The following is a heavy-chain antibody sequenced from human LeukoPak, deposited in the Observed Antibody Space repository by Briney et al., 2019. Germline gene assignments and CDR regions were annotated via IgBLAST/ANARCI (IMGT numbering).Heavy chain of an antibody. D-gene: IGHD3-3*01. V-gene: IGHV4-39*01. CDR1: GDSISTSYSY. CDR2: IYYTGNT. J-gene: IGHJ4*02. CDR3: ARQTGVGLFILP. Sequence: SETLSLTCTVSGDSISTSYSYWGWIRRPPGRGLEWVGSIYYTGNTYSNSSLKSRVSMFVDTSKNQFSLILTSVTAADTAVYYCARQTGVGLFILPGGQGTLVTVSS.